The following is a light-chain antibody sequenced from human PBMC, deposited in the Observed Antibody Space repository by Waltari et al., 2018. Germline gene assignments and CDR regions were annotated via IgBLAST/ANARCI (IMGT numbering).Light chain of an antibody. V-gene: IGKV4-1*01. J-gene: IGKJ2*01. Sequence: DIMMTQSLDSLAVSLGERATINCKSSQSVLYSSNNKNYLGWYQQKPGQPPRLLIYWSSSRESVVPKRGSSGGCGTDFTLTSSSLQDDFVAVYCCQQYITTPTFGQGTKLEIK. CDR1: QSVLYSSNNKNY. CDR3: QQYITTPT. CDR2: WSS.